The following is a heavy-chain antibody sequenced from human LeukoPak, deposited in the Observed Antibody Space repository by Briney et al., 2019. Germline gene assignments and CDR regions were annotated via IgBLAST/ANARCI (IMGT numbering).Heavy chain of an antibody. J-gene: IGHJ6*02. CDR2: LYNTGSTDNT. Sequence: PSETLFLTCSVSGDSITNYNYHWGWIRQPPGKGLEWIGRLYNTGSTDNTDSNPSLQSRVTISADTSMNQIFLKLSSVTAADTAVYYCARSYGSGSTYYYGMDVWGQGTTVTVSS. CDR3: ARSYGSGSTYYYGMDV. D-gene: IGHD3-10*01. CDR1: GDSITNYNYH. V-gene: IGHV4-39*07.